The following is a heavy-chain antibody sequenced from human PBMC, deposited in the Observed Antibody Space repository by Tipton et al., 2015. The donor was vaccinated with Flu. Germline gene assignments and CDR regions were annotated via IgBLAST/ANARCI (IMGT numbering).Heavy chain of an antibody. D-gene: IGHD1-26*01. Sequence: TLSLTCAVSGGSISSSSYYWGWIRQPPGKGLEWIGSIYYSGSTYYNPSLKSRVTISVDTPKNQFSLKLSSVTAADTAVYYCARHGCEPKVGATPYYYYGMDVWGQGTTVTVSS. CDR2: IYYSGST. V-gene: IGHV4-39*01. CDR1: GGSISSSSYY. CDR3: ARHGCEPKVGATPYYYYGMDV. J-gene: IGHJ6*02.